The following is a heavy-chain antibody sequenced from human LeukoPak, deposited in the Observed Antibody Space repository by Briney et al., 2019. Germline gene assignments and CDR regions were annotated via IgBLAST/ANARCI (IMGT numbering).Heavy chain of an antibody. CDR2: IAHNGDT. CDR3: AKDMLPLYFDPKFDY. Sequence: GGSLRLSCAASGFAVSSNHVTWVRQAPGKGLEWVSVIAHNGDTYYADSVKGRVTISRDNSKNTVNLQMNSLRAEDTALYYCAKDMLPLYFDPKFDYWGQGTLVTVSS. V-gene: IGHV3-53*05. D-gene: IGHD3-9*01. CDR1: GFAVSSNH. J-gene: IGHJ4*02.